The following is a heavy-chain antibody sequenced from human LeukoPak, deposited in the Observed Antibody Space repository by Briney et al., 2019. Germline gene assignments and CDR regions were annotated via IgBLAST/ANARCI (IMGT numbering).Heavy chain of an antibody. J-gene: IGHJ4*02. Sequence: ASVKVSCQASGYTFTSYGISWVRQAPGQGLEWVGWISAYNGNTNYAQKLQGRVTMTTDTSTSTAYMELRSLRSDDTAVYYCARDHGLRLGELSLGFDYWGQGTLVTVSS. CDR3: ARDHGLRLGELSLGFDY. CDR1: GYTFTSYG. CDR2: ISAYNGNT. D-gene: IGHD3-16*02. V-gene: IGHV1-18*01.